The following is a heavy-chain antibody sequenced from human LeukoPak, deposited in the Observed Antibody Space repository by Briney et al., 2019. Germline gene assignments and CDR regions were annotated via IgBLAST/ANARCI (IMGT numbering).Heavy chain of an antibody. Sequence: GGSLRLSCGGSGFTFNSYSMNWVRQAPGRGLEWVASIIGSGSEMFYADSLKGRFTISRDNSKNSLYLQMNSLRVEDTAVYYCAKVQSDIVGAMFFSFDVWGQGTMVSVSS. J-gene: IGHJ3*01. CDR3: AKVQSDIVGAMFFSFDV. D-gene: IGHD1-26*01. CDR1: GFTFNSYS. V-gene: IGHV3-21*06. CDR2: IIGSGSEM.